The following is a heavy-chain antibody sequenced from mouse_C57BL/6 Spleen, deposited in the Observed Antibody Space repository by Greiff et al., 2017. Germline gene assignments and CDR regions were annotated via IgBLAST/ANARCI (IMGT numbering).Heavy chain of an antibody. V-gene: IGHV14-3*01. J-gene: IGHJ2*01. CDR2: IDPANGNT. CDR1: GFNIKNTY. CDR3: ATIYYDYDGGDYFDY. Sequence: VQLQQSVAELVRPGASVKLSCTASGFNIKNTYMHWVKQRPEQGLEWIGRIDPANGNTKYAPKFQGKATITADTSSNTAYLQLRSLTSEDTAIYYCATIYYDYDGGDYFDYWGQGTTLTVSS. D-gene: IGHD2-4*01.